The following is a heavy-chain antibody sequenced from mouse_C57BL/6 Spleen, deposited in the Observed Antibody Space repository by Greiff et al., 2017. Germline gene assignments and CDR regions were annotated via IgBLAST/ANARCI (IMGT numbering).Heavy chain of an antibody. V-gene: IGHV1-52*01. D-gene: IGHD3-2*02. CDR1: GYTFTSYC. CDR2: IYPSDSET. CDR3: ARGRDSSDPYYFDY. Sequence: QVQLQPSGAELARPGSSVKLSCKASGYTFTSYCMNWVKQRPIQGLEWIGNIYPSDSETHYNQKFKDKATLTVDKSSSTAYMQLSSLTSEDSAVYDCARGRDSSDPYYFDYWGQGTTLTVSS. J-gene: IGHJ2*01.